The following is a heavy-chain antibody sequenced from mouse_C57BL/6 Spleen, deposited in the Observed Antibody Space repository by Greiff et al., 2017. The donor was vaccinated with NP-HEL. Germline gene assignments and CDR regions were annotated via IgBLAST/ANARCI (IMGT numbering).Heavy chain of an antibody. CDR3: ARGGVPYDFDY. V-gene: IGHV1-64*01. D-gene: IGHD2-14*01. Sequence: VQLQQSGAELVKPGASVKLSCKASGYTFTSYWMHWVKQRPGQGLEWIGMIHPNSGSTNYNEKCKSKATLTVDKSSSTAYLQLSSLTSEDSAVYYCARGGVPYDFDYWGQGTTLTVAS. J-gene: IGHJ2*01. CDR2: IHPNSGST. CDR1: GYTFTSYW.